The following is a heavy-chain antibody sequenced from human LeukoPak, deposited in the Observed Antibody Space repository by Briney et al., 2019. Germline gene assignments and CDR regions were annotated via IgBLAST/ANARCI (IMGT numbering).Heavy chain of an antibody. Sequence: SETLSLTCAVYGGSFSGYYWSWIRQPPGKGLECIGYIYYTGSTTYNPSLKSRVTISVDSSKNQFSLRLSSVTAADTAVYYCARLSTTSGWYSWFDPWGQGTLVTVSS. CDR3: ARLSTTSGWYSWFDP. J-gene: IGHJ5*02. V-gene: IGHV4-59*08. D-gene: IGHD6-19*01. CDR2: IYYTGST. CDR1: GGSFSGYY.